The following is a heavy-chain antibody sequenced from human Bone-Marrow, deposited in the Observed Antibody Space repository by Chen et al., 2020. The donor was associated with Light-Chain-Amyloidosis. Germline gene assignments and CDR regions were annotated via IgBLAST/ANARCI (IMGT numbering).Heavy chain of an antibody. D-gene: IGHD3-10*01. CDR1: GFTFSSYA. V-gene: IGHV3-23*01. CDR2: SSGSGGST. CDR3: AKEPSRHMVRGEPELDY. J-gene: IGHJ4*02. Sequence: EVQLLESGGGLVQPGGSLSLSCAASGFTFSSYAMSWVRQAPGKGLEWVSASSGSGGSTYYADSVKGRFTISRDNSKNTLYLQMNSLRAEDTAVYYWAKEPSRHMVRGEPELDYWGQGTLVTVSS.